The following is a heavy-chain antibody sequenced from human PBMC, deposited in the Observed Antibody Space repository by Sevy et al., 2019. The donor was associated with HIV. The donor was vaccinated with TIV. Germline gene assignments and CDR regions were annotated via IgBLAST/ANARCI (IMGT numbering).Heavy chain of an antibody. CDR2: ISYDGSNK. Sequence: GGSLRLSCAASGFTFSSYAMHWVRQAPGKGLEWVAVISYDGSNKYYADSVKGRFTISREHSKNTLYLQMNSLRAEDTAVYYCAGDFGGIVVVTAHRLEGYAFDIWGQGTMVTVSS. CDR1: GFTFSSYA. V-gene: IGHV3-30-3*01. D-gene: IGHD3-22*01. CDR3: AGDFGGIVVVTAHRLEGYAFDI. J-gene: IGHJ3*02.